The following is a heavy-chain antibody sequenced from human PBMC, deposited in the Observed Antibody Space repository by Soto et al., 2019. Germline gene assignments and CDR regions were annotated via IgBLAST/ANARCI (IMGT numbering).Heavy chain of an antibody. Sequence: PSETLSLTCTVSGGSISSSSYYWGWIRQPPGKGLEWIGSIYYSGSTYYNPSLKSRVTISVDTSKNQFSLKLSSVTAADTAVYYCARHRTDYGDYYYYGMDVWGQGTTVTVSS. V-gene: IGHV4-39*01. CDR1: GGSISSSSYY. D-gene: IGHD4-17*01. CDR3: ARHRTDYGDYYYYGMDV. J-gene: IGHJ6*02. CDR2: IYYSGST.